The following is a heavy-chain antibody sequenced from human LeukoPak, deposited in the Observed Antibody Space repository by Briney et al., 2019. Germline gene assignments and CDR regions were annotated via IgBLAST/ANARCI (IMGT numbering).Heavy chain of an antibody. J-gene: IGHJ3*02. Sequence: ASVTVSCKASGYTFTEYYMHWVRQAPGQGLAGMGMINPSGDSTTYAQKFQDRVTMTRDTSTSTVYMELSSLLSDDTAVYYCARTAARQDAFNIWGQGTKVTVSS. V-gene: IGHV1-46*01. CDR3: ARTAARQDAFNI. D-gene: IGHD6-25*01. CDR1: GYTFTEYY. CDR2: INPSGDST.